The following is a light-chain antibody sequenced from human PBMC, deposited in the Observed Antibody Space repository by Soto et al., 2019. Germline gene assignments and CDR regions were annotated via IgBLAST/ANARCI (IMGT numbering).Light chain of an antibody. V-gene: IGLV1-47*01. J-gene: IGLJ2*01. CDR1: SSNIGSNS. CDR3: ATWDDSLHVL. CDR2: RNN. Sequence: QSVLTQPPSASGTPGQRVTISCSGSSSNIGSNSVYWYQQLPGTAPKLLIYRNNQRPSGVPDRFSGSKSGTSASLSISGLRSEDEADYYCATWDDSLHVLFGGGTQLTVL.